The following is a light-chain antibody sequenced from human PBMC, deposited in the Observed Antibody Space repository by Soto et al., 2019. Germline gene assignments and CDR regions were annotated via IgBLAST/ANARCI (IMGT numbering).Light chain of an antibody. J-gene: IGLJ3*02. CDR3: SSYTSSTTPV. CDR2: EVI. V-gene: IGLV2-14*01. Sequence: QSALTQPASVSGSPGQSITLSCTGTNSDIGGYNYVSWYQQHPGKAPKLIIYEVINRPSGVSNRFSGSKSGSTASLTISGLQAEDEADYYCSSYTSSTTPVFGGGTKLTVL. CDR1: NSDIGGYNY.